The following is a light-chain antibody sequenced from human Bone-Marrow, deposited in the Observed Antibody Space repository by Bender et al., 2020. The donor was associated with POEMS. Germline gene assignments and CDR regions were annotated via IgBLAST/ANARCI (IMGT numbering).Light chain of an antibody. J-gene: IGLJ3*02. V-gene: IGLV2-14*03. CDR2: DVS. Sequence: QSALTQPASVSGSPGQSITISCTGTSSDVGDYNYVSWYQHLPGKAPKLMIYDVSNRPSGVSSRFSGSKSGNTASLTISGLQAEDEADYYCSSYTSSNTVVFGGGTKLTVL. CDR1: SSDVGDYNY. CDR3: SSYTSSNTVV.